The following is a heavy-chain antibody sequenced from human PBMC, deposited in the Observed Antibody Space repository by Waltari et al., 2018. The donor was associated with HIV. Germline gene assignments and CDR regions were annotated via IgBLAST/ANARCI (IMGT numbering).Heavy chain of an antibody. J-gene: IGHJ4*01. V-gene: IGHV1-3*01. Sequence: QVQLVQSGAEVKKPGASVKVSCKASGYTLTSYPMHWVRQAPGQRLEWMGWITAGNGNTKYSQKFQGRVTITRDTSANTVYMDLSSLRSEDTAVYYCAREGSGPLDYWGHGTLVTVSS. CDR2: ITAGNGNT. D-gene: IGHD1-1*01. CDR1: GYTLTSYP. CDR3: AREGSGPLDY.